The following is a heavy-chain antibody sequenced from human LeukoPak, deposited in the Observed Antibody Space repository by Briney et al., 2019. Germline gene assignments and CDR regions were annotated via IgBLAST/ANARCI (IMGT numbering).Heavy chain of an antibody. CDR3: ARAPEYIVAVPAAHPAAVGAFDI. CDR1: GGSISSSSYY. CDR2: IYYSGST. D-gene: IGHD2-2*01. J-gene: IGHJ3*02. V-gene: IGHV4-39*01. Sequence: SETLSLTCTVSGGSISSSSYYWGWIRQPPGKGLEWIGSIYYSGSTYYNPSLKSRVTISVDTSKNQFSLKLSSVTAADTAVYYCARAPEYIVAVPAAHPAAVGAFDIWGQGTMVTVSS.